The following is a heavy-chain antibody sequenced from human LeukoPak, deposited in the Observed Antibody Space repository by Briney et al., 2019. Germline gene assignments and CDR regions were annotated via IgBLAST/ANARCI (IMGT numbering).Heavy chain of an antibody. CDR3: ARGRGYSGSYVADY. D-gene: IGHD1-26*01. CDR1: GYTFTSYA. J-gene: IGHJ4*02. CDR2: INAGNGNT. V-gene: IGHV1-3*01. Sequence: GASVKVSCKASGYTFTSYAMHWVRQAPGQRLEWMGWINAGNGNTKYSQKFQGRVTITADESTSTAYMELSSLRSEDTAVYYCARGRGYSGSYVADYWGQGTLVTVSS.